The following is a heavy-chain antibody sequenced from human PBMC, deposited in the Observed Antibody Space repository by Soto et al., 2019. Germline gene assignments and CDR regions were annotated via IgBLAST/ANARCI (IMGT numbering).Heavy chain of an antibody. D-gene: IGHD3-3*01. CDR2: IKQDGSEK. CDR1: GFTFTNYW. J-gene: IGHJ4*02. CDR3: ARDMGVFWSGYPEGGFDY. Sequence: GGSLRLSCAASGFTFTNYWMSWVRQAPGKGLEWVADIKQDGSEKYYADSAKGRFIISRDNAKTSLYLQMNSLRAEDTAVYYCARDMGVFWSGYPEGGFDYWGQGTPVTVSS. V-gene: IGHV3-7*01.